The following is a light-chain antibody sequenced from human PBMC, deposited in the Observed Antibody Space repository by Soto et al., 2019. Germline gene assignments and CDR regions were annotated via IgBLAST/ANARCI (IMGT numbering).Light chain of an antibody. Sequence: QSALTQPASLSGSPGQSITISCTGTSTDIGSYNYVSWYQQHPGKAPILMIFDVSYRPSGISDRFSGSKSGNTASLTISGLEPEDESYYYCSSYGASSTLFGGGTQLTVL. CDR1: STDIGSYNY. J-gene: IGLJ2*01. CDR3: SSYGASSTL. CDR2: DVS. V-gene: IGLV2-14*03.